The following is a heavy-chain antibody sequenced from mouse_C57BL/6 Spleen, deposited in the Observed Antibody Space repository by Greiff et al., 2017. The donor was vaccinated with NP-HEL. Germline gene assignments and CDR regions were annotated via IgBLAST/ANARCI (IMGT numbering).Heavy chain of an antibody. D-gene: IGHD2-4*01. J-gene: IGHJ3*01. CDR1: GYAFSSSW. V-gene: IGHV1-82*01. CDR2: IYPGDGDT. Sequence: VQLQQSGPELVKPGASVKISCKASGYAFSSSWMNWVKQRPGKGLEWIGRIYPGDGDTNYNGKFKGKATLTADKSSSTAYMQLSSLTSEDSAVYFCARSGDYDGGAWLAYWGQGTLVTVSA. CDR3: ARSGDYDGGAWLAY.